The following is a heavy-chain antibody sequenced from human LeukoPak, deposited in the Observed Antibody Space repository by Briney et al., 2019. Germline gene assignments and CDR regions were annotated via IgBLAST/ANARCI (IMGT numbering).Heavy chain of an antibody. D-gene: IGHD3-22*01. Sequence: GGSLRLSCAASGFTFSSYAMHWVRQAPGKGLEWVAVISYDGSNKYYADSVKGRFTISRDNSKNTLYLQMNSLRAEDTAVYYCASSGPLSDGSSGYYYYYYYMDVWGKGTTVTVSS. J-gene: IGHJ6*03. CDR3: ASSGPLSDGSSGYYYYYYYMDV. CDR2: ISYDGSNK. V-gene: IGHV3-30*04. CDR1: GFTFSSYA.